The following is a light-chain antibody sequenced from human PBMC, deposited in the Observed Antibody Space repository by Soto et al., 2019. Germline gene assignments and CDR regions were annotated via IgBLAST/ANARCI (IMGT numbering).Light chain of an antibody. Sequence: DIQMTQSPSSLSASVGDRVTITCRASQGISSYLNWYQQKPGKAPKLLIYAASSLQSGVPSRFSGSGSGTDFALTITSLQPEDFATYYCQQSYSTPQTFGQGTKVDNK. CDR3: QQSYSTPQT. CDR1: QGISSY. V-gene: IGKV1-39*01. CDR2: AAS. J-gene: IGKJ1*01.